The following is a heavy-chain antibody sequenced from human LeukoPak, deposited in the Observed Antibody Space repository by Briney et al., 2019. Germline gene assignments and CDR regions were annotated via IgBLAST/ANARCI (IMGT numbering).Heavy chain of an antibody. CDR3: ARGLSRYYDSSGPALGY. CDR2: IYYSGST. J-gene: IGHJ4*02. V-gene: IGHV4-39*07. D-gene: IGHD3-22*01. Sequence: SETLSLTCTVSGGSISSGGYYWGWIRQPPGKGLEWIGSIYYSGSTYYNPSLKSRVTISVDTSKNQFSLKLSSVTAADTAVYYCARGLSRYYDSSGPALGYWGQGTLVTVSS. CDR1: GGSISSGGYY.